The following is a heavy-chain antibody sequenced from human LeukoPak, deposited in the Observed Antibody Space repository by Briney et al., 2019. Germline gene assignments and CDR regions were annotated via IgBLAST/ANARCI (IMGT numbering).Heavy chain of an antibody. CDR2: IYYSGNT. Sequence: SETLSLTCTVSGGSISSGDYYWSWIRQPPGKGLEWIGYIYYSGNTYYNLSLKSRLTISVDTSKNQFSLKLSPVTAADTAVYYCARDPSVAGSGPFDYWGQGTLVTVSS. D-gene: IGHD3-10*01. J-gene: IGHJ4*02. CDR1: GGSISSGDYY. CDR3: ARDPSVAGSGPFDY. V-gene: IGHV4-30-4*01.